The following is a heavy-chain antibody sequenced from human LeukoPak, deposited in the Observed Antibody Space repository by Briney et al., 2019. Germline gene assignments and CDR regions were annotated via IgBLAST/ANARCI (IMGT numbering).Heavy chain of an antibody. Sequence: GGSLRLSCTASGFTFSSYWMHWVRQAPGKGLVWVSRINSDGGSTSYADSVKGRFTISRDNAKNTLYLQMNSLRAEDTAAYYCAKSLGVRGYTRYKGFDQWGQGTLVVVSS. CDR2: INSDGGST. V-gene: IGHV3-74*01. D-gene: IGHD3-16*02. CDR1: GFTFSSYW. J-gene: IGHJ4*02. CDR3: AKSLGVRGYTRYKGFDQ.